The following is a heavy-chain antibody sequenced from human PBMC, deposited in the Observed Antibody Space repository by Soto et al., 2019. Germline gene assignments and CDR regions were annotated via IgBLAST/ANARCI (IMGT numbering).Heavy chain of an antibody. CDR3: ARDREVAATPYRSSFGY. D-gene: IGHD2-15*01. CDR1: GFAFSNYS. V-gene: IGHV3-48*01. CDR2: IRSSGSPT. J-gene: IGHJ4*02. Sequence: GVSLRLSCLASGFAFSNYSMNWVRQAPGKGLEWVSYIRSSGSPTYYAGSVKGRFTISRDNAKKSLYLQMNSLRAEDTAVYYCARDREVAATPYRSSFGYWGQGTLVTVSS.